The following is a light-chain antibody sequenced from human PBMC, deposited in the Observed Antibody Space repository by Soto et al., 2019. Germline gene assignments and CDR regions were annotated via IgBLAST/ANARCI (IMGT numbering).Light chain of an antibody. CDR3: QQRSNWPHT. CDR2: DAS. J-gene: IGKJ5*01. V-gene: IGKV3-11*01. Sequence: IVMTQSPATLSVSPGESVTFSCRASQGINRNLAWYQQKPGQAPRLLIYDASNRATGIPARFSGSGSGTDFTLTISSLEPEDFAVYYCQQRSNWPHTFGQGTRLEIK. CDR1: QGINRN.